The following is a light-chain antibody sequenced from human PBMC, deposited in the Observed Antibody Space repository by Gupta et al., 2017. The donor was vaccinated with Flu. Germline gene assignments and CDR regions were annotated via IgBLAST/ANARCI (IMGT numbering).Light chain of an antibody. CDR1: SSDVGGYNY. J-gene: IGLJ3*02. CDR3: CSYAGNDNWV. V-gene: IGLV2-11*01. Sequence: QSALTQPRSVSGSPGQSVTISCTGTSSDVGGYNYVSWYQQHPGKAPKLMIYDVSNRPAGVPDRFSGSKSGNTASLTISGLQAEEEADYYCCSYAGNDNWVFGGGTKLTVL. CDR2: DVS.